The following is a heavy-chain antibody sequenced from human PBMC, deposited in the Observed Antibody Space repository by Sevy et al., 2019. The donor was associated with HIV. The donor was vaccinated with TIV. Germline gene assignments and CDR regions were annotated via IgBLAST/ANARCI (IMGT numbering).Heavy chain of an antibody. Sequence: GGSLRLSCAASGFTFNEAWMSWVRQAPGKGLEWVGRIKSRHDGGTIDYAAPVKGRFIISRDDSTDMLYLQMYSLKTEDTAVYYCTKGIVGATWDWFDPWGQGTLVTVSS. CDR3: TKGIVGATWDWFDP. D-gene: IGHD1-26*01. CDR1: GFTFNEAW. V-gene: IGHV3-15*01. CDR2: IKSRHDGGTI. J-gene: IGHJ5*02.